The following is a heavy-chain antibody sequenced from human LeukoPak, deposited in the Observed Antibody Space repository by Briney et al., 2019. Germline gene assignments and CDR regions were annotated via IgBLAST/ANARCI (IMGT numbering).Heavy chain of an antibody. V-gene: IGHV3-53*01. CDR2: IYSGGST. CDR1: GFTFSSYA. Sequence: PGGSLRLSCAASGFTFSSYAMNWVRQAPGKGLEWVSVIYSGGSTYYADSVKGRFTISRDNSKNTLYLQMNSLRAEDTAVYYCARVDHSGYDSTFDYWGQGTLVTVSS. CDR3: ARVDHSGYDSTFDY. J-gene: IGHJ4*02. D-gene: IGHD5-12*01.